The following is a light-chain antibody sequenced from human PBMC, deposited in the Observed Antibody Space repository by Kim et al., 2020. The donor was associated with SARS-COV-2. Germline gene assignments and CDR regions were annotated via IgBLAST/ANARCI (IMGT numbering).Light chain of an antibody. J-gene: IGKJ4*01. V-gene: IGKV3-11*01. CDR3: LQRNHWPLT. Sequence: LSPGESASLSCRASQSVSTGLSWYQPMPGQAPRRLISDASDRTTGIPARFGASGFGTDFTLTISSLEPEDSAVYYCLQRNHWPLTFGGGTKVVIK. CDR1: QSVSTG. CDR2: DAS.